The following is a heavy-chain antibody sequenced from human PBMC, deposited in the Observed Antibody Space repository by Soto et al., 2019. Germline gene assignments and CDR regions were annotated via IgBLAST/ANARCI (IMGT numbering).Heavy chain of an antibody. CDR2: ISAHNGNT. J-gene: IGHJ4*02. D-gene: IGHD1-1*01. CDR3: ARGRYGDY. Sequence: QVHLVQSGAEVKKSGASVKVSCKGSGYDFTTYGITWVRQAPGQGLEWMAWISAHNGNTDYAQKLQGRVTVTRDTSTRTAYMGLRSLRSDDAAVYYCARGRYGDYWGQGALVTVSS. CDR1: GYDFTTYG. V-gene: IGHV1-18*01.